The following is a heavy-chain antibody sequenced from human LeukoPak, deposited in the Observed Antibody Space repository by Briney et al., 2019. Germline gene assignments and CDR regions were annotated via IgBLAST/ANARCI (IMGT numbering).Heavy chain of an antibody. V-gene: IGHV4-39*01. CDR3: ARRYGYDTDY. CDR1: GGSISSSTYY. Sequence: PSETLSLTCTVSGGSISSSTYYWGWIRQPPGKGLEWIGSIYSSGTTYYNPSLESRVTISVDTSKNQFSLKLSSVTAADTAVYYCARRYGYDTDYWGQGTLVTVSS. D-gene: IGHD3-22*01. CDR2: IYSSGTT. J-gene: IGHJ4*02.